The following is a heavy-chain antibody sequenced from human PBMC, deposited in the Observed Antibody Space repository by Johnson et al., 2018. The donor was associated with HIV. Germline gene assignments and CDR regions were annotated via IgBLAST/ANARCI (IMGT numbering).Heavy chain of an antibody. Sequence: QVHLVESGGGLVQPGGSLRLSCAACEFTFSRFAMHWVRQAPGKGLEWVAVISYDGSEKYYADSVKGRFTISRDSSKNTLYLQVNSLRAEDTAVYYCARGSRYTHDNDDVYLLHAFDIWGQGTMVTVSS. J-gene: IGHJ3*02. CDR3: ARGSRYTHDNDDVYLLHAFDI. V-gene: IGHV3-30*04. D-gene: IGHD3-16*01. CDR2: ISYDGSEK. CDR1: EFTFSRFA.